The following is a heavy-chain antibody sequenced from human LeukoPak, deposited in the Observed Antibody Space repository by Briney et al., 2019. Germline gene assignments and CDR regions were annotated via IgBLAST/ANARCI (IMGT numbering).Heavy chain of an antibody. V-gene: IGHV4-59*01. CDR1: GGSISSYY. CDR2: IYYSGST. Sequence: KPSETLSLTCTVSGGSISSYYWSWIRQPPGKGLEWIGYIYYSGSTNYNPSLKSRVTISVDTSKNQFSLKLSSVTAADTAVYYCARGMTTNYHYYYGMDVWGQGTTVTVSS. D-gene: IGHD4-11*01. CDR3: ARGMTTNYHYYYGMDV. J-gene: IGHJ6*02.